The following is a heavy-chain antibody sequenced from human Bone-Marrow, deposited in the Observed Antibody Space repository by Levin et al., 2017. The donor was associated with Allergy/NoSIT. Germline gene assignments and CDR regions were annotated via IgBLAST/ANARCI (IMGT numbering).Heavy chain of an antibody. Sequence: GESLKISCKASGYTFSNYGITWVRQAPGQGLEWMGWISLYTGKAKYAQKFQGRVVMTTDTSADTAYMEMTSLRPDHTAVFYCARDRDRSWFDPWGQGTQVIVSS. CDR3: ARDRDRSWFDP. CDR1: GYTFSNYG. V-gene: IGHV1-18*04. CDR2: ISLYTGKA. D-gene: IGHD3-16*02. J-gene: IGHJ5*02.